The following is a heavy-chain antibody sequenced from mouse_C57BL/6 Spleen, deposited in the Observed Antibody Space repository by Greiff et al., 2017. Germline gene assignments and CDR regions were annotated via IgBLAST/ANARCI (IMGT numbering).Heavy chain of an antibody. CDR3: AREEDSNYYFDY. V-gene: IGHV5-4*01. J-gene: IGHJ2*01. D-gene: IGHD2-5*01. CDR1: GFTFSSYA. CDR2: ISDGGSYT. Sequence: DVKLVESGGGLVKPGGSLKLSCAASGFTFSSYAMSWARQTPEKRLEWVATISDGGSYTYYPDNVKGRFTISRDNAKNNLYLQMSHLKSEDTAMYYCAREEDSNYYFDYWGQGTTLTVAS.